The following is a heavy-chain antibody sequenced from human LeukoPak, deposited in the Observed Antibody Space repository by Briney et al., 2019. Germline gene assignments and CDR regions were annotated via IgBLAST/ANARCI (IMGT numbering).Heavy chain of an antibody. CDR3: AKDRYYDSSGPPGY. J-gene: IGHJ4*02. D-gene: IGHD3-22*01. V-gene: IGHV3-48*01. Sequence: GGSLRLSCAASGFTFSSYWMHWVRQAPGKGLVWVSYISSSGSTIYYADSVKGRFTISRDSSKNTLYLQMNSLRAEDTAVYYCAKDRYYDSSGPPGYWGQGTLVTVSS. CDR2: ISSSGSTI. CDR1: GFTFSSYW.